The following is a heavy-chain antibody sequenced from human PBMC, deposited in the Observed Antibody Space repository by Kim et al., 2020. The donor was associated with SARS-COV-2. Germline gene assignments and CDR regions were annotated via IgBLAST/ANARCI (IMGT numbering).Heavy chain of an antibody. Sequence: KYAQKFQGRVTVTRETPASTAYMGLGSLRSEDTAVYYCARSYQLLHDWFDPWGQGTLVTVSS. D-gene: IGHD2-2*01. J-gene: IGHJ5*02. V-gene: IGHV1-3*01. CDR3: ARSYQLLHDWFDP.